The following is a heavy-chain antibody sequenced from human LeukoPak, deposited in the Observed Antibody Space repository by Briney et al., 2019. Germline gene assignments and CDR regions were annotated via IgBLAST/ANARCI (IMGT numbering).Heavy chain of an antibody. D-gene: IGHD2-2*01. J-gene: IGHJ3*02. CDR3: ARFLPDCSSTSCYPVYYYDSSGVDAFDI. CDR2: INPSGGST. CDR1: GCTFTSYY. Sequence: ASVKVSCKASGCTFTSYYMHWVRQAPGQGLEWMGIINPSGGSTSYAQKFQGRVTMTRDTSTSTVYMELSSLRSEDTAVYYCARFLPDCSSTSCYPVYYYDSSGVDAFDIWGQGTMVTVSS. V-gene: IGHV1-46*01.